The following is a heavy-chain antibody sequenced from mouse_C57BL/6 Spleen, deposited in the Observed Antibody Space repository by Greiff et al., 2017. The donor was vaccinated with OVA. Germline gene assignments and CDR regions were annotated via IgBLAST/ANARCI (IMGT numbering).Heavy chain of an antibody. J-gene: IGHJ3*01. V-gene: IGHV5-4*01. Sequence: EVQLVESGGGLVKPGGSLKLSCAASGFTFSSYAMSWVRQTPEKRLEWVATISDGGSYTYYPDNVKGRFTISRDNAKNNLYLQMSHLKSEDTAMYYCARVEYYDGGFAYWGQGTLVTVSA. CDR3: ARVEYYDGGFAY. CDR2: ISDGGSYT. CDR1: GFTFSSYA. D-gene: IGHD1-1*01.